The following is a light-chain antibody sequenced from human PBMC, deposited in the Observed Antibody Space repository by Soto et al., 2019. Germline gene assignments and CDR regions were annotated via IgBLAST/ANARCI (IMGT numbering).Light chain of an antibody. CDR2: DAS. CDR1: QSISSY. V-gene: IGKV3-11*01. CDR3: QQRSNWPPIT. J-gene: IGKJ5*01. Sequence: IVLTQSPATLSLSPGERATLSCRASQSISSYLAWYQQKPGQAPRLLIYDASNRATGIPARFSGSGSGTDLTLTISSLETEDFAVYYCQQRSNWPPITFGQGTRLEIK.